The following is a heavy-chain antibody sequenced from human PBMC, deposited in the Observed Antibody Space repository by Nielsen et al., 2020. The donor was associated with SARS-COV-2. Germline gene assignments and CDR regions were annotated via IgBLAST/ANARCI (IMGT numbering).Heavy chain of an antibody. Sequence: GESLKISCAASGFTFSSYGMHWVRQAPGKGLEWMAVISHDGSNNYYADSVKGRFTVSRDNSKNTVYLQINSLRAEDTAVYYCAKPLRPRSPYFDYWGQGTLVTVSS. CDR1: GFTFSSYG. V-gene: IGHV3-30*18. J-gene: IGHJ4*02. CDR3: AKPLRPRSPYFDY. CDR2: ISHDGSNN.